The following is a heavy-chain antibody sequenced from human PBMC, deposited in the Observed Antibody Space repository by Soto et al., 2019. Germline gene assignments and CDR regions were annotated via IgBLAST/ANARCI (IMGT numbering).Heavy chain of an antibody. V-gene: IGHV4-39*01. J-gene: IGHJ4*02. CDR3: ARHTPAISISDH. CDR2: IYYSGST. CDR1: GGSISSSSYY. D-gene: IGHD2-15*01. Sequence: QLQLQESGPGLVKPSETLSLTCTVSGGSISSSSYYWGWIRQPPGKGLEWIGSIYYSGSTYYNPSLKCRVTISVATSKNHFSLKLSSVTAADTAVYSCARHTPAISISDHWGQGTLVTVSS.